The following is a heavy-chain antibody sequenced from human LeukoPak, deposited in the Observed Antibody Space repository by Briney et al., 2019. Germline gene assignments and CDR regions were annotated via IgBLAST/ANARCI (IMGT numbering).Heavy chain of an antibody. V-gene: IGHV1-69*04. CDR1: GGTFSSYA. CDR2: IIPIFGIA. Sequence: ASVKVSCKASGGTFSSYAISWARQAPGQGLEWMGRIIPIFGIANYAQKFQGRVTITADKSTSTAYMELSSLRSEDTAVYYCAREVTMIVVVITTGAWFDPWGQGTLVTVSS. J-gene: IGHJ5*02. CDR3: AREVTMIVVVITTGAWFDP. D-gene: IGHD3-22*01.